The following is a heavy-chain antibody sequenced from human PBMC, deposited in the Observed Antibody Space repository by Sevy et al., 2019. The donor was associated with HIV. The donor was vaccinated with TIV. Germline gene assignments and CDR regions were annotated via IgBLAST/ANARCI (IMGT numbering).Heavy chain of an antibody. CDR2: ISASGGST. CDR1: GFTFSSYA. J-gene: IGHJ6*02. CDR3: AKAGAGVVVPAAILPYGVYGMDV. Sequence: GGSLRLSCAASGFTFSSYAMSWVRQAPGKGLEWVAAISASGGSTYYADSVKGRFTISRDNSKNTRYLQMNSLRAEDTAVYYCAKAGAGVVVPAAILPYGVYGMDVWGQGTTVTVSS. D-gene: IGHD2-2*01. V-gene: IGHV3-23*01.